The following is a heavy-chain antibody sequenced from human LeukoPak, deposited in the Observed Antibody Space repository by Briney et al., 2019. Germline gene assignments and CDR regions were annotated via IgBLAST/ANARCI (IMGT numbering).Heavy chain of an antibody. CDR3: ARGQLWIQLWLHFDY. D-gene: IGHD5-18*01. J-gene: IGHJ4*02. V-gene: IGHV1-2*02. Sequence: ASVKVSCKASGYTFTGYYMHWVRQAPGQGLEWMGWINPNSGGTNYAQKFQGRVTMTRDTSISTAYMELSRLRSDDTAVYYCARGQLWIQLWLHFDYWGQGTLVTVSS. CDR1: GYTFTGYY. CDR2: INPNSGGT.